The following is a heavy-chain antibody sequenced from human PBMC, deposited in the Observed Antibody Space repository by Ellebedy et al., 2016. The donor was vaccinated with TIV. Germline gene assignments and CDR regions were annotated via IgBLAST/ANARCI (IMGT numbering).Heavy chain of an antibody. J-gene: IGHJ4*02. Sequence: GESLKISCTASGSTFSTYSMNWVRQAPGKGLEWVSYVSGSGKTTYYTDSVKGRFTISRDDRKSLLYLDMSSLTADDTAVYYCTRGGAYSSWYWRNWGQGTRVTVSS. V-gene: IGHV3-48*04. D-gene: IGHD6-13*01. CDR2: VSGSGKTT. CDR1: GSTFSTYS. CDR3: TRGGAYSSWYWRN.